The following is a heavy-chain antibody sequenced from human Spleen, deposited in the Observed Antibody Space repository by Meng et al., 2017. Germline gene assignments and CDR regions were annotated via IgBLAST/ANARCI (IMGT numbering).Heavy chain of an antibody. J-gene: IGHJ5*02. CDR3: ARARETYYYDSSGYYSP. V-gene: IGHV1-2*02. CDR2: INPNSGGT. CDR1: GYTFTGYY. D-gene: IGHD3-22*01. Sequence: ASVKVSCKASGYTFTGYYMHWVRQAPGQGLEWMGWINPNSGGTNYAQKFQGRVTMTRDTSISTADMELSRLRSDDTAVYYCARARETYYYDSSGYYSPWGQGTLVTVSS.